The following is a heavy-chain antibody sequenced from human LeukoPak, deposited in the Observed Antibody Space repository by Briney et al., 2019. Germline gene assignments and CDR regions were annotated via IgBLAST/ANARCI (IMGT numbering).Heavy chain of an antibody. Sequence: GRSLRLSCAASGFTFSSKGFHWVRQAPGKGLEWVAVIWDDGSNKYYADSVKGRFTISRDNSKNTLYLQMNSLRAEDTAVYYCAKSLYYDYVWGSYRYRGGFDYWGQGTLVTVSS. V-gene: IGHV3-33*06. CDR1: GFTFSSKG. J-gene: IGHJ4*02. D-gene: IGHD3-16*02. CDR3: AKSLYYDYVWGSYRYRGGFDY. CDR2: IWDDGSNK.